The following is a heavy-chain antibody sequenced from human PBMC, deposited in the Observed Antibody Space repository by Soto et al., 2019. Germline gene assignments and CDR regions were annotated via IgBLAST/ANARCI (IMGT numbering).Heavy chain of an antibody. Sequence: NPSETLSLTCAVYGGSFSGYYWSWIRQPPGKGLEWIGEINHSGSTNYNPSLKSRVTISVDTSKNQFSLKLSSVTAADTAVYYCARMPHPPTVTLGYYFDYWGQGTLVTVSS. D-gene: IGHD4-17*01. J-gene: IGHJ4*02. CDR1: GGSFSGYY. CDR3: ARMPHPPTVTLGYYFDY. CDR2: INHSGST. V-gene: IGHV4-34*01.